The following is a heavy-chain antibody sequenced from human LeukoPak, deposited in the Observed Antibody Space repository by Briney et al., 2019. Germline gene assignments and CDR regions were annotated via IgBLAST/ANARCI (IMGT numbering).Heavy chain of an antibody. CDR1: GGTFSSYA. V-gene: IGHV1-69*04. Sequence: SVKVSFKASGGTFSSYAISWVRQAPGQGLEWMGRIIPILGIANYAQKFQGRVTITADKSTSTAYMELSSLRSEDTAVYYCARGLAAAPYWFDPWGQGTLVTVSS. J-gene: IGHJ5*02. CDR3: ARGLAAAPYWFDP. D-gene: IGHD6-13*01. CDR2: IIPILGIA.